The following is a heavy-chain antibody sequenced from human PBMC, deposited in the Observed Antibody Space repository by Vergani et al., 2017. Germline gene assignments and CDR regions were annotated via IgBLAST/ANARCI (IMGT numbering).Heavy chain of an antibody. D-gene: IGHD2-2*02. CDR3: ATIGYRRWGYYFDY. CDR1: GDSISSNNC. Sequence: QVQLQESGPGLVKPPGTLSLTCAVSGDSISSNNCWTGVRQPPGKGLEWIGDICQTEDTKYSPSLKSRVTVSVDESRNLFSLRLNSVTAAGTAVYYCATIGYRRWGYYFDYWGQGILVTVSS. CDR2: ICQTEDT. J-gene: IGHJ4*02. V-gene: IGHV4-4*03.